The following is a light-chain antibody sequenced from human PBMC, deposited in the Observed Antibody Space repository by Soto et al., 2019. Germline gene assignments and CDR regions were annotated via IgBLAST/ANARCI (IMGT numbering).Light chain of an antibody. CDR3: QQYSNWPRT. J-gene: IGKJ2*01. V-gene: IGKV3-15*01. Sequence: EIVLTQSPGTLSLSPGERATLSCRASQSIINNLAWYQQKPGQAPRLLIYGASTRATGIPARFSGLGSGTDFTLTISSLQSEDFAVYYCQQYSNWPRTFGQGTKLEIK. CDR1: QSIINN. CDR2: GAS.